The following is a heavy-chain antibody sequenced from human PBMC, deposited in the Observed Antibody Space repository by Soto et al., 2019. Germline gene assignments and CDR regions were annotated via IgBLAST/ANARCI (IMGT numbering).Heavy chain of an antibody. J-gene: IGHJ4*02. CDR2: ISYDGSNK. CDR1: GFTFSSYA. CDR3: ARGASVDDENWEFDY. Sequence: QVQLVESGGGVVQPGRSLRLSCAASGFTFSSYAMHWVRQAPGKGLEWVAVISYDGSNKYYADSVKGRFTISRDNSKNTLYLQMNSLGAEDTGVYYCARGASVDDENWEFDYWGQGTLVTVSS. V-gene: IGHV3-30-3*01. D-gene: IGHD7-27*01.